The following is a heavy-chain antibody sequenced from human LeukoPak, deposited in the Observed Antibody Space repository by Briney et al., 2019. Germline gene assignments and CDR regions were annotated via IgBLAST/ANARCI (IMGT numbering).Heavy chain of an antibody. CDR3: AKGAGGYYDSSGIPPGSPYYFDY. Sequence: PGGSLRLSCAASGFSFSSYSMNWVRQAPGKGLEWVSYISSSSSTIYYADSVKGRFTISRDNAKNSLYLQMNSLRAEDTAVYYCAKGAGGYYDSSGIPPGSPYYFDYWGQGTLVTVSS. CDR2: ISSSSSTI. D-gene: IGHD3-22*01. CDR1: GFSFSSYS. V-gene: IGHV3-48*01. J-gene: IGHJ4*02.